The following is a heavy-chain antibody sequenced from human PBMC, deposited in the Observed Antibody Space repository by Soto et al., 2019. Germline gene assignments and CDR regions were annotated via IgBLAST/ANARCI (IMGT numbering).Heavy chain of an antibody. V-gene: IGHV1-69*04. CDR1: GGTFSSYT. J-gene: IGHJ6*03. Sequence: SVKVSCKASGGTFSSYTISWVRQAPGQGLEWKGRIIPILGIANYAQKFQGRVTITADKSTSTAYMELSSLRSEDTAVYYCAREPMVRGIRYYYYYMDVWGKGTTVTVSS. D-gene: IGHD3-10*01. CDR3: AREPMVRGIRYYYYYMDV. CDR2: IIPILGIA.